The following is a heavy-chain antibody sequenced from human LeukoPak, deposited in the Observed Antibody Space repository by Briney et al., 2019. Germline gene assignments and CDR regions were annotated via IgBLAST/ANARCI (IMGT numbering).Heavy chain of an antibody. J-gene: IGHJ4*02. CDR2: IYYSGST. CDR3: AVGSGEFDY. CDR1: GGSISSYC. Sequence: SETLSLTCTVSGGSISSYCWSWIRQPPGKGLEWIGYIYYSGSTNYNPSLKSRVTISVDTSKNQFSLKLSSVTAADTAVYYCAVGSGEFDYWGQGTLVTVSS. D-gene: IGHD2-15*01. V-gene: IGHV4-59*01.